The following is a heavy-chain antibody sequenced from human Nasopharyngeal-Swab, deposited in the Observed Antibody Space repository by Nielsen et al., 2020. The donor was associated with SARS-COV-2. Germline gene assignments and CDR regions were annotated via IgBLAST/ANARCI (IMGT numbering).Heavy chain of an antibody. CDR1: GGSISSSNW. CDR2: IYHSGST. CDR3: ARLQGSITMVRGVIGMDV. D-gene: IGHD3-10*01. Sequence: SDTLSLTCAVSGGSISSSNWWSWVRQPPGKGLEWIGEIYHSGSTNYNPSLKSRVTISVDKSKNQFSLKLSSVTAADTAVYYCARLQGSITMVRGVIGMDVWGKGTTVTVSS. V-gene: IGHV4-4*02. J-gene: IGHJ6*04.